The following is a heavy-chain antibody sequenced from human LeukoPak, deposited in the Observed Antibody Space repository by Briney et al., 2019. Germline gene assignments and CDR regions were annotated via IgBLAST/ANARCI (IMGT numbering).Heavy chain of an antibody. J-gene: IGHJ4*02. Sequence: PGGSLRLSCAASGFTFSGYAMGWVRQAPGKGLEWVSAISGSAGSTYYADSVKGRFTISRDNSKNSLYLQMNSLRAEDTAVYYCAKLRDFYDSTGYSRFPYWGQGTLVTVFS. CDR1: GFTFSGYA. CDR2: ISGSAGST. D-gene: IGHD3-22*01. CDR3: AKLRDFYDSTGYSRFPY. V-gene: IGHV3-23*01.